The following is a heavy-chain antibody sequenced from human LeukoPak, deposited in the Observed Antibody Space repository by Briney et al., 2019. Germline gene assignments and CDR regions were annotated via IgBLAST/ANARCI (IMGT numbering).Heavy chain of an antibody. Sequence: SETLSLTCTVSGGSISSYYWSWIRQPPGKGLEWIGYIYYGGSTNYNPSLKSRVTISVDTSKNQFSLKLSSVTAADTAVYYCARVGYYGSGSYVWDYYYYMDVWGKGTTVTISS. CDR1: GGSISSYY. J-gene: IGHJ6*03. V-gene: IGHV4-59*01. CDR3: ARVGYYGSGSYVWDYYYYMDV. D-gene: IGHD3-10*01. CDR2: IYYGGST.